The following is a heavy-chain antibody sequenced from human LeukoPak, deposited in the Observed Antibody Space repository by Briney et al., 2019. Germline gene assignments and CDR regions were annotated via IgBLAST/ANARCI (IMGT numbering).Heavy chain of an antibody. CDR2: IYPGDSDT. V-gene: IGHV5-51*01. J-gene: IGHJ6*02. CDR1: GYSFTSYW. Sequence: GESLKISCKGSGYSFTSYWIGWVRQMPGKGLEWMGIIYPGDSDTRYSPSFQGQVTISADKSICTAYLQWSSLKASDTAMYYCARVCGGDCYMYNYYYGMDVWGQGTTVTVSS. D-gene: IGHD2-21*02. CDR3: ARVCGGDCYMYNYYYGMDV.